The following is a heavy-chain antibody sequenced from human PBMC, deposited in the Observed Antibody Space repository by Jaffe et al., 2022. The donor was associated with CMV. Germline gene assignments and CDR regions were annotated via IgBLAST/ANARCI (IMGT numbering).Heavy chain of an antibody. V-gene: IGHV4-39*01. CDR1: GGSISSTSFY. CDR3: TRRGWSTHVVGTWFDR. D-gene: IGHD2-21*01. CDR2: IYYEGDT. Sequence: QVRLQESGPGLVKSSETLSLTCSVSGGSISSTSFYWVWIRQTPGQGLEWIGSIYYEGDTYYSPSLESRVTISADTSTNQFYLDLTSLTAADTAVYYCTRRGWSTHVVGTWFDRWGPGILVTVSS. J-gene: IGHJ5*02.